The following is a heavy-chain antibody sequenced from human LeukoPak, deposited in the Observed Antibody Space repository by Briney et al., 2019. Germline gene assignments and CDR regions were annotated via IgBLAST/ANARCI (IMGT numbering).Heavy chain of an antibody. V-gene: IGHV1-8*01. CDR3: ARGRPSGSSSWYFGKKHSGRFDY. J-gene: IGHJ4*02. Sequence: ASVKVSCKASGYTFTSYDINWVRQATGQGLAWMGWMNPNSGNTGYAQKFQGRVTMTRNTSISTAYMELSSLRSEDTAVYYCARGRPSGSSSWYFGKKHSGRFDYWGQGTLVTVSS. CDR2: MNPNSGNT. D-gene: IGHD6-13*01. CDR1: GYTFTSYD.